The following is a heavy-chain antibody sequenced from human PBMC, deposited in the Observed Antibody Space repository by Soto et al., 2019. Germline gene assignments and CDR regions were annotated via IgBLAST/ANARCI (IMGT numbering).Heavy chain of an antibody. CDR1: GFTFSSYA. D-gene: IGHD6-19*01. V-gene: IGHV3-23*01. Sequence: EVQLLESGGGLVQPGGSLRLSCAASGFTFSSYAMSWVRQAPGKGLEWVSAISGSGGSTYYADSVKGRFTISRDNSKNTLYLQLSSLRAGDSAVYYFARRSSGWYFDYWGQGTLVTVSS. J-gene: IGHJ4*02. CDR3: ARRSSGWYFDY. CDR2: ISGSGGST.